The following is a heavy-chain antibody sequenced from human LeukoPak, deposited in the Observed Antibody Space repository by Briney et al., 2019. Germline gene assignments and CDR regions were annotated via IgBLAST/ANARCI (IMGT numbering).Heavy chain of an antibody. Sequence: SETLSLTCTVSGGSISSYYWSWIRQPPGKGLEWIGYIYYSGSTNYNPSLKSRVTISVDTSKNQFSLRLSSVTAAVTAVYYCASSTYYDFWNGYYPDYYYYGMDVWGQGTTVTVSS. D-gene: IGHD3-3*01. J-gene: IGHJ6*02. CDR3: ASSTYYDFWNGYYPDYYYYGMDV. V-gene: IGHV4-59*08. CDR1: GGSISSYY. CDR2: IYYSGST.